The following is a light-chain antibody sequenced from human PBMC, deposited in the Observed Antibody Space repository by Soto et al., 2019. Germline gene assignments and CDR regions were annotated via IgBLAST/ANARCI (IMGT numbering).Light chain of an antibody. J-gene: IGKJ1*01. CDR3: QQYNNWPWT. CDR1: QGISSY. CDR2: AAS. V-gene: IGKV1-9*01. Sequence: DIQMTQSPSTLSASVGDRVTITCRASQGISSYLAWYQQKPGKAPKLLIYAASTLQSGVPSRFSGIGSGTDFTLTISSLQSEDFAVYYCQQYNNWPWTFGQGTKVDIK.